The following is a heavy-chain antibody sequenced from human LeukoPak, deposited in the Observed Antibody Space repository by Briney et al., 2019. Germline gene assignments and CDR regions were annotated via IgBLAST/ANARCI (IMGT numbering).Heavy chain of an antibody. V-gene: IGHV1-18*01. Sequence: ASVKVSCKASGYTFTSYGISWVRQALGQGLEWMGWISAYNGNTNYAQKLQGRVTMTTDTSTSTAYMELRSLRSDDTAVYYCARDFNAGDSSSFDIWGQGTMVTVSS. D-gene: IGHD2-21*02. CDR3: ARDFNAGDSSSFDI. CDR1: GYTFTSYG. J-gene: IGHJ3*02. CDR2: ISAYNGNT.